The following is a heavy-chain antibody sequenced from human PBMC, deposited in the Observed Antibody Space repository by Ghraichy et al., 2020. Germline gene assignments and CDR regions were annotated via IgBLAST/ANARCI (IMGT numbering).Heavy chain of an antibody. J-gene: IGHJ6*02. V-gene: IGHV1-2*02. CDR1: GYTFTGYY. CDR2: INPNSGGT. CDR3: ARDPRGWFGELSHYYGMDV. Sequence: ASVKVSCKASGYTFTGYYMHWVRQAPGQGLEWMGWINPNSGGTNYAQKFQGRVTMTRDTSISTAYMELSRLRSDDTAVYYCARDPRGWFGELSHYYGMDVWCQGTTVTVSS. D-gene: IGHD3-10*01.